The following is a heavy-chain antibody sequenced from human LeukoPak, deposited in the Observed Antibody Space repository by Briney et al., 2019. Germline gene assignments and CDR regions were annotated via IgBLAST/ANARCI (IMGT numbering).Heavy chain of an antibody. CDR3: AREDYDSSGNNWFDP. V-gene: IGHV1-8*02. D-gene: IGHD3-22*01. J-gene: IGHJ5*02. CDR1: GYTFTSYY. Sequence: ASVKVSCKASGYTFTSYYMYWVRQATGQGLEWMGWMNPNSGNTGYAQKFQGRVTMTRNTSISTAYMELSSLRSEDTAVYYCAREDYDSSGNNWFDPWGQGTLVTVSS. CDR2: MNPNSGNT.